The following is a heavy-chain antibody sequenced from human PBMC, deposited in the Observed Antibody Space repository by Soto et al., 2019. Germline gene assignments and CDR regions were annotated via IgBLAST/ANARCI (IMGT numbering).Heavy chain of an antibody. V-gene: IGHV1-69*15. D-gene: IGHD5-18*01. Sequence: QVQLVQSGAEVRKPGSSVQVSCKASGGTFYTYTFSWVRQAPGQGLEWMGSITPIYPTTNYAEKFRGRLTVTADGSTNTASMELNSLTSEDTAVYYCARIPRYSFPTSDDLDSWGQGTLVTVSS. CDR1: GGTFYTYT. CDR3: ARIPRYSFPTSDDLDS. J-gene: IGHJ4*02. CDR2: ITPIYPTT.